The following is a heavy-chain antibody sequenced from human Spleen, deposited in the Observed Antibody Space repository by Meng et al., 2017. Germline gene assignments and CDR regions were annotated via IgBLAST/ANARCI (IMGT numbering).Heavy chain of an antibody. CDR2: IRGSGIHRSDEST. CDR1: GFTFSSYA. D-gene: IGHD3-10*01. Sequence: GESLKISCAASGFTFSSYAMSWVRQAPGKGPEWVSVIRGSGIHRSDESTYYAESVKGRFTISRDNSKNTLYLQMHSLRVEDTAIYYCASIPLWFTNDAFDIWGQGTMVTVSS. J-gene: IGHJ3*02. V-gene: IGHV3-23*01. CDR3: ASIPLWFTNDAFDI.